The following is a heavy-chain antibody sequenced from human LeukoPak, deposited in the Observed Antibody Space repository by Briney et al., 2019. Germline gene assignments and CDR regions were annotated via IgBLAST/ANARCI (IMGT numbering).Heavy chain of an antibody. Sequence: SETLSLTCTVSGGSISSSSYYWGWIRQPPGKGLEWIGSIYYSGSTYYNPSLKSRVTISVDTPKNQFSLKLSSVTAADTAVYYCAREEDDSSGYYGGDFDYWGQGTLVTVSS. CDR2: IYYSGST. D-gene: IGHD3-22*01. V-gene: IGHV4-39*07. CDR1: GGSISSSSYY. J-gene: IGHJ4*02. CDR3: AREEDDSSGYYGGDFDY.